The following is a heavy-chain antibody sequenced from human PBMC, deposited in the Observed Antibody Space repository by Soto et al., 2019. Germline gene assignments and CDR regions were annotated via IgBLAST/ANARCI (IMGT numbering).Heavy chain of an antibody. Sequence: EVQLLESGGGLVQPGGSLRLSCAASGFTFSSYAMSWVRQAPGKGLEWVSAISGSGGSTYYADSVKGRFTISRDNSKNTLYLQMNGLRAEDTAVYYCAKDRIEYGDYGYYYMDVWGKGTTVTVSS. J-gene: IGHJ6*03. CDR1: GFTFSSYA. CDR3: AKDRIEYGDYGYYYMDV. CDR2: ISGSGGST. V-gene: IGHV3-23*01. D-gene: IGHD4-17*01.